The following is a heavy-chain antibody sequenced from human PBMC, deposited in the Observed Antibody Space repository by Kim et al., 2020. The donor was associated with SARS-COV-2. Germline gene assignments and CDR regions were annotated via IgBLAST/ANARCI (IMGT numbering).Heavy chain of an antibody. CDR1: GGSISDYY. Sequence: SETLSLTCTVSGGSISDYYWSWIRQSPGKGLEWIGFIYHSGSTNYNPSLRSRVTISLDTSKNQFSLKLSSVTAADTAVYYCARKGRGVYYFYNLGQGSLV. D-gene: IGHD2-8*01. CDR3: ARKGRGVYYFYN. J-gene: IGHJ4*02. V-gene: IGHV4-59*08. CDR2: IYHSGST.